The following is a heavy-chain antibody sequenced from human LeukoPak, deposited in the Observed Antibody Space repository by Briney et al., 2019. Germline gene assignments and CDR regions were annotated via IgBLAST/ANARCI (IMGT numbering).Heavy chain of an antibody. J-gene: IGHJ4*02. D-gene: IGHD3-22*01. Sequence: SGPTLVNPTQTLTLTCTFSGFSLSTSGVGVGWIRQPPGKALEWLALIYWDDDKRYSPSLESRLTITKDTSKNQVVLTMTNMDPVDTATYYCAHTMYYYDSSGYYHFDYWGQGTLVTVSS. CDR2: IYWDDDK. CDR1: GFSLSTSGVG. V-gene: IGHV2-5*02. CDR3: AHTMYYYDSSGYYHFDY.